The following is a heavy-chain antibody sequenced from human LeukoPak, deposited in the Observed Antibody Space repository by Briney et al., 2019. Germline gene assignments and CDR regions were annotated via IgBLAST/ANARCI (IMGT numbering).Heavy chain of an antibody. D-gene: IGHD3-10*01. Sequence: ASVKVSRKASGYTFTTYTMHWVRQAPGQGLEWMGWMHAGNENTKYSQKFQGRVTITRDTSASTAYMELSSLRSEDTAVYYCATYGSGSYSRDNWFDPWGPGTLVTVSS. CDR2: MHAGNENT. CDR1: GYTFTTYT. CDR3: ATYGSGSYSRDNWFDP. V-gene: IGHV1-3*01. J-gene: IGHJ5*02.